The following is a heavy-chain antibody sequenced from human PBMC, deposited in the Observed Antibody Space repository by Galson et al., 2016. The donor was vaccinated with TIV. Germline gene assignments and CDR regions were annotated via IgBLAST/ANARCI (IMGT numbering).Heavy chain of an antibody. CDR2: IISIFRTA. J-gene: IGHJ6*02. D-gene: IGHD5-24*01. V-gene: IGHV1-69*13. CDR1: GGIFSGYA. Sequence: SVKVSCKASGGIFSGYAINWVRQAPGQGLEWMGRIISIFRTANYDEKFQGRVTITAADTTHTVHMELSSLTSEDTAVYYCARRTDGHLYDYYGMDVGGQETTVIVSS. CDR3: ARRTDGHLYDYYGMDV.